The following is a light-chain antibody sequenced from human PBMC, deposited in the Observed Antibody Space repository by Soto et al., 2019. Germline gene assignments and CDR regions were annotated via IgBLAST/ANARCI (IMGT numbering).Light chain of an antibody. Sequence: IVMTQTPLSSRVILGQPASISCRSSQSLVGSDGVTYLTWLQQRPGQPPRPLIYRNSARFLGAPERFRGSGAGTDFTLEISRVEPEDVGIYYCLQAKDLPHTFGQGTKLEIE. CDR2: RNS. V-gene: IGKV2-24*01. CDR1: QSLVGSDGVTY. J-gene: IGKJ2*01. CDR3: LQAKDLPHT.